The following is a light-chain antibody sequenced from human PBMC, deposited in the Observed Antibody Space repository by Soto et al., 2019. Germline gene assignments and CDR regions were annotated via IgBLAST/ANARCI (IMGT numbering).Light chain of an antibody. Sequence: QSVLTQPASGSGSPGQSITISCTGTSSDFVNYNYVSWYQQHPGKAPKLLLYEVIKRPSGISNRFSGSTSANTASLTISGLQAEDEGDYYCCSSAGAITPHVFGTGTKVTVL. CDR2: EVI. CDR3: CSSAGAITPHV. CDR1: SSDFVNYNY. J-gene: IGLJ1*01. V-gene: IGLV2-23*02.